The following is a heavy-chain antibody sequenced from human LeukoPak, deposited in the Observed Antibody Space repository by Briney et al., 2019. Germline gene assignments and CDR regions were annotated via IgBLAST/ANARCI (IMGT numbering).Heavy chain of an antibody. CDR3: ARGFGGVIDFDY. CDR1: GGSIRSYY. CDR2: IYSSGGT. D-gene: IGHD3-16*02. J-gene: IGHJ4*02. Sequence: PSETLSLTCTVSGGSIRSYYWSWIRQPAGKGLEWIGRIYSSGGTNYNPSLKSRVTMSVETSKNQFSLKLSSVTAADTAVYYCARGFGGVIDFDYWGQGTLVTVSS. V-gene: IGHV4-4*07.